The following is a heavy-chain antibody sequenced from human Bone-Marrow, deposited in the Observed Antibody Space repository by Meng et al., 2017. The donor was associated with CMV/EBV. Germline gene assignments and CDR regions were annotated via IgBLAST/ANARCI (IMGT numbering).Heavy chain of an antibody. CDR3: ARDARKSYYDFWSCYYNKHYYYYVMDV. Sequence: EPLKISCAASGFTFSSYSMNWVRQAPGKGLEWVSSISSSSSYIYYADSVKGRFTISRDNAKHSLYLQMNSLRAEDTAVYYCARDARKSYYDFWSCYYNKHYYYYVMDVWGQGTTVAVSS. CDR2: ISSSSSYI. D-gene: IGHD3-3*01. J-gene: IGHJ6*02. V-gene: IGHV3-21*01. CDR1: GFTFSSYS.